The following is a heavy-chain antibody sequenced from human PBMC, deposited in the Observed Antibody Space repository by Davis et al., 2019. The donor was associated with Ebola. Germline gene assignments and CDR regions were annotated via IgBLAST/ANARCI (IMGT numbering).Heavy chain of an antibody. D-gene: IGHD2-2*01. J-gene: IGHJ6*03. V-gene: IGHV3-9*01. Sequence: SLKISCAASGFTFDDYAMHWVRQAPGKGLEWVSGISWNSGSIGYADSVKGRFTISRDNAKNSLYLQMNSLRAEDTALYYCAKDIGCSSTSCYPAMDVWGKGTTVTVSS. CDR1: GFTFDDYA. CDR3: AKDIGCSSTSCYPAMDV. CDR2: ISWNSGSI.